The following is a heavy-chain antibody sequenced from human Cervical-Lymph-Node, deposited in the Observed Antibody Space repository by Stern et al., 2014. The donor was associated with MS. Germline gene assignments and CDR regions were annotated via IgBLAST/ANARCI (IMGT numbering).Heavy chain of an antibody. CDR1: GFTFTSYW. CDR3: ARMTIFGVVPNYFDY. J-gene: IGHJ4*02. V-gene: IGHV5-51*01. D-gene: IGHD3-3*01. CDR2: IHHRESEI. Sequence: VKLVQSGSEVKEPGESLKISCKGSGFTFTSYWIAWVRQRPGKGLELMAIIHHRESEITYSPSFQGQVTISADKSISTAYLHWSSLKASDSAMYYCARMTIFGVVPNYFDYWGQGTPVTVSS.